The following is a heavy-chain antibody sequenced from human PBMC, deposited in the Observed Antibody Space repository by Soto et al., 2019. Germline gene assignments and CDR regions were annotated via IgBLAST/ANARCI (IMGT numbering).Heavy chain of an antibody. Sequence: EVPLVESGGGLVQPGGSLRLACAASGFTFSNYWMSWVRQAPGKGLEWLANIKHDGREKYYVDSVKGRFTISRDNAKNSLYLQMNSLRAEDTAVYYCAREPNSIDWWGQGTLVTVSS. CDR2: IKHDGREK. CDR3: AREPNSIDW. V-gene: IGHV3-7*01. D-gene: IGHD3-22*01. CDR1: GFTFSNYW. J-gene: IGHJ4*02.